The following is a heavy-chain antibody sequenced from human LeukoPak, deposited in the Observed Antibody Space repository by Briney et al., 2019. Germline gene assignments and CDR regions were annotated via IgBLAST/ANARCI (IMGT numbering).Heavy chain of an antibody. V-gene: IGHV3-9*01. CDR3: AKGANYDSSGYFTY. D-gene: IGHD3-22*01. Sequence: GGSLRLSCAASGFTFDDYAMHWVRQAPGKGLEWVSGISWNSGSIGYADSVQGRFTNSRDNAKNSLYLQMNSLRAEDTALYYCAKGANYDSSGYFTYWGQGTLVTVSS. CDR2: ISWNSGSI. CDR1: GFTFDDYA. J-gene: IGHJ4*02.